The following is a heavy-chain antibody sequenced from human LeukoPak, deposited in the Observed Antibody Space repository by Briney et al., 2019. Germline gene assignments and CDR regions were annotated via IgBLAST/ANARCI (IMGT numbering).Heavy chain of an antibody. V-gene: IGHV1-46*01. J-gene: IGHJ4*02. CDR3: ARGRRTYYDILTGYFTY. CDR2: INPSGGST. CDR1: GYTFTSYY. Sequence: ASVKVSCKASGYTFTSYYMLWVRQAPGQGLEWMGIINPSGGSTSYAQKFQGRVTMTRDTSTSTVYMELSSLRSEDTAVYYCARGRRTYYDILTGYFTYWGQGTLVTVSS. D-gene: IGHD3-9*01.